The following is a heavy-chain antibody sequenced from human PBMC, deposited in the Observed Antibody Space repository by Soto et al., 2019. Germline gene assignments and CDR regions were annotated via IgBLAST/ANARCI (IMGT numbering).Heavy chain of an antibody. CDR3: ARVPAGLYFDY. J-gene: IGHJ4*02. CDR2: IYYSGST. CDR1: GVSISSGGYY. Sequence: SETLSLTCTVSGVSISSGGYYWRWIRQHPGKGLEWIGYIYYSGSTYYNPSLKSRVTISVDTSKNQFSLKLSSVTAADTAVCYCARVPAGLYFDYWGQGTLVTVSS. D-gene: IGHD2-2*01. V-gene: IGHV4-31*03.